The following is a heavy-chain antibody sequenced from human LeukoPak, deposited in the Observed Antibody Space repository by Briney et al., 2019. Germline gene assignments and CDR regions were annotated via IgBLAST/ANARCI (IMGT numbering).Heavy chain of an antibody. CDR3: ARDQTGLDWLDP. J-gene: IGHJ5*02. CDR2: MNPNSGNT. Sequence: ASVKVSCKASGYTFTSYDINWVRQATGQGLEWMGWMNPNSGNTGYAQKFQGRVTMTRNTSISTAYMELSSLRSEDTAVYYCARDQTGLDWLDPWGQGTLVTVSS. V-gene: IGHV1-8*01. CDR1: GYTFTSYD. D-gene: IGHD2-2*01.